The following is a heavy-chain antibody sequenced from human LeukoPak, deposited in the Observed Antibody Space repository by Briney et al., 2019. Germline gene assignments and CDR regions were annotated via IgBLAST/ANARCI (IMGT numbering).Heavy chain of an antibody. CDR3: ARSGFIWFGESFDY. Sequence: SETLSLTCTVSGGSISSYYWSWIRQPPGKGLEWIGYIYYSGSTNYNPSPKSRVTISVDTSKNQFSLKLSSVTAADTAVYYCARSGFIWFGESFDYWGQGTLVTVSS. D-gene: IGHD3-10*01. V-gene: IGHV4-59*01. J-gene: IGHJ4*02. CDR2: IYYSGST. CDR1: GGSISSYY.